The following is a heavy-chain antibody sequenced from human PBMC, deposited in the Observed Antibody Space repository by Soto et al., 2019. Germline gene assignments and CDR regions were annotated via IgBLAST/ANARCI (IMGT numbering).Heavy chain of an antibody. V-gene: IGHV4-30-4*01. J-gene: IGHJ4*02. Sequence: QVQLQESGPGLVKPSQTLSLTCTVSGGSISSGDYYWSWIRQPPGKGLEWIGYIYYSGSTYYNPSLKSRVTTSVDTSKNQFSLKLSSVTAADTAVYYCARLTYYYGSGSYYNGGVWGQGTLVTVSS. CDR2: IYYSGST. D-gene: IGHD3-10*01. CDR1: GGSISSGDYY. CDR3: ARLTYYYGSGSYYNGGV.